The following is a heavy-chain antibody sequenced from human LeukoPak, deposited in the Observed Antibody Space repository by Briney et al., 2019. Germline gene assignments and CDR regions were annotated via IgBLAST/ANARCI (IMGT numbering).Heavy chain of an antibody. Sequence: GGSLRLSCAASGFTFSSYSVNWVRQAPGKGLEWVSSISSSSSYIYYADSLKGRFTISRDNAKNSLYLQMDSLRAEDTAVYYCAELGITMIGGVWGKGTTVTISS. J-gene: IGHJ6*04. CDR3: AELGITMIGGV. CDR1: GFTFSSYS. V-gene: IGHV3-21*01. D-gene: IGHD3-10*02. CDR2: ISSSSSYI.